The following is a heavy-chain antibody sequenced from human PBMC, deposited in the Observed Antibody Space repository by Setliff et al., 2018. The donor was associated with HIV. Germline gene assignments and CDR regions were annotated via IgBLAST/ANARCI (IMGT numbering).Heavy chain of an antibody. Sequence: SETLSLTCTVSGGSITPHYWSWIRQPPGKGLEWIGLIYYSGSTNYSPSLKSRVTISLDTSKNQFSLKLSSVTAADTAVYYCAREVFSGWRIFDIWGHGTMVTVSS. J-gene: IGHJ3*02. CDR3: AREVFSGWRIFDI. D-gene: IGHD6-19*01. V-gene: IGHV4-59*11. CDR1: GGSITPHY. CDR2: IYYSGST.